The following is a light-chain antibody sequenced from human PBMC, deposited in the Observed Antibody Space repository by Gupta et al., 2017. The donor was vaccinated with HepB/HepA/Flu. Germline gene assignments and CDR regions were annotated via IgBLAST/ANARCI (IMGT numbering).Light chain of an antibody. CDR3: QQYGSPPWT. CDR1: QSVSSDY. V-gene: IGKV3-20*01. Sequence: IVLTQSPRTLSLSTGERATLSCRASQSVSSDYLAWYQQKPGQAPRLLIYGASSRAPGISDRFSGSGSGTDFTLTISRLEPEDFAVYYCQQYGSPPWTFGQGTKVEI. J-gene: IGKJ1*01. CDR2: GAS.